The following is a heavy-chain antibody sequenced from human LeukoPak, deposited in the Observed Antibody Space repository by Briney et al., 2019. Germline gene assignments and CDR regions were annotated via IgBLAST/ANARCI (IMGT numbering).Heavy chain of an antibody. Sequence: ASVKVSCKASGYTFTSYGISWVRQAPGQGLEWMGWISAYNGNTNYAQKLQGRVTMTTDTSTSTAYMELRSLRSDDTAVYYCARDREYSSGRYEAFDIWGQGTMVTVSS. D-gene: IGHD6-19*01. V-gene: IGHV1-18*01. CDR3: ARDREYSSGRYEAFDI. J-gene: IGHJ3*02. CDR2: ISAYNGNT. CDR1: GYTFTSYG.